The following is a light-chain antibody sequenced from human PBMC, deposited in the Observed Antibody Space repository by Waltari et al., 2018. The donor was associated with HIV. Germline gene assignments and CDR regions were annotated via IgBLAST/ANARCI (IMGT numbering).Light chain of an antibody. J-gene: IGKJ1*01. CDR3: QQYGRSPWT. Sequence: DIVLTQSPGTLSLSPGARATLSCRASQSVSSSSLAWYQQKPGQAPRLLIYGASSRATGIPDRFSGSGSGTDFTLTISRLEPEDFAVCYCQQYGRSPWTFGQGTKVEIK. CDR2: GAS. CDR1: QSVSSSS. V-gene: IGKV3-20*01.